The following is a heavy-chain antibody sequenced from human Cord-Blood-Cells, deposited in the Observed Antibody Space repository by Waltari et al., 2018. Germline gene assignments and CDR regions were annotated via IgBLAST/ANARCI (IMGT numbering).Heavy chain of an antibody. CDR3: ARGWYSSGWYYFDY. J-gene: IGHJ4*02. D-gene: IGHD6-19*01. Sequence: QVQLPESGPGLVKPSETLSLTCPVSGGSISSYYWSWILQPPGKGLEWIGYIYYSGSTNYNPSLKSRVTISVDTSKNQFSLKLSSVTAADTAVYYCARGWYSSGWYYFDYWGQGTLVTVSS. CDR1: GGSISSYY. CDR2: IYYSGST. V-gene: IGHV4-59*01.